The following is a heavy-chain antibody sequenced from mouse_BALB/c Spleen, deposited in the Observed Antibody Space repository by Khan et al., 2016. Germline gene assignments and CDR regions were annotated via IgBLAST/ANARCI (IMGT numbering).Heavy chain of an antibody. V-gene: IGHV3-2*02. Sequence: EVQFQESGPGLVKPSQSLSLTCTVTGYSITSDYAWNWIRQFPGNKLEWMGYINYSGSTSYNPSLKSRISITRDTSKNQFFLQLNSVTTKDTAIYYCGRSLLACFAYWGQGTLVTVSA. CDR2: INYSGST. J-gene: IGHJ3*01. D-gene: IGHD2-1*01. CDR1: GYSITSDYA. CDR3: GRSLLACFAY.